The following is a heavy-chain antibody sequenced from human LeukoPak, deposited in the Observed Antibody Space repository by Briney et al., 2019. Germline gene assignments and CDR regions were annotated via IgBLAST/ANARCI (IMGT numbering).Heavy chain of an antibody. V-gene: IGHV3-23*01. D-gene: IGHD6-19*01. J-gene: IGHJ4*02. CDR3: AKDLRAVAGPSDY. Sequence: GGSLRLSCAASGFTLSSYAMSWVRQAPGKGLEWVSSISGSGGSTYYADSVKGRFTISRDNSKNTLYLQMNSLRAEDTAVYYCAKDLRAVAGPSDYWGQGTLVTVSS. CDR2: ISGSGGST. CDR1: GFTLSSYA.